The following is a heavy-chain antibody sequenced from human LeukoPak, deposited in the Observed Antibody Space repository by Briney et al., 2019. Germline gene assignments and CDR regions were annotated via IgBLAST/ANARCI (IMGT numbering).Heavy chain of an antibody. CDR3: ARGGAGDTAMATYYYYGMDV. CDR1: GFTVSSNY. D-gene: IGHD5-18*01. J-gene: IGHJ6*02. CDR2: IYSGGST. V-gene: IGHV3-53*04. Sequence: PGGSLRLSCTASGFTVSSNYMSWVRQAPGKGLEWVSVIYSGGSTYYADSVKGRFTISRHNSKNTLYLQMNSLRAEDTAVYYCARGGAGDTAMATYYYYGMDVWGRGTTVTVSS.